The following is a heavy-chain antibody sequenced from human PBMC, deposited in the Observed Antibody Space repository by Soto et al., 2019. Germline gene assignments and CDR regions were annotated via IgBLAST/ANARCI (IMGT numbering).Heavy chain of an antibody. CDR1: GDTISTGGYS. CDR2: TYHSGNP. J-gene: IGHJ5*02. V-gene: IGHV4-30-2*01. Sequence: QLQLQESGSRLVKSSETLSLTCAVSGDTISTGGYSWAWIRQPPGKALEWIGHTYHSGNPYYNPSLKSRVXXXVXXXXXXXXXXXXXXXXXXXXXXYCAXXXXXXYVGYFDPWGQGTLVTVSS. CDR3: AXXXXXXYVGYFDP. D-gene: IGHD2-21*01.